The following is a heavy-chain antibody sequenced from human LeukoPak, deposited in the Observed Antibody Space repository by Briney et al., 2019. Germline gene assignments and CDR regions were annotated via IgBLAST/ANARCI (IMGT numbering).Heavy chain of an antibody. CDR2: ISYDGSNK. V-gene: IGHV3-30*04. CDR1: GFTFSSYA. Sequence: PGRSLRLSCAASGFTFSSYAMHWVRQAPGKGLEWVAVISYDGSNKYYADSVKGRFTISRDNSKNTLYLQMNSLRAEDTAVYYCARDLSGIAGYTYGRGIDYWGQGTLVTVSS. J-gene: IGHJ4*02. D-gene: IGHD5-18*01. CDR3: ARDLSGIAGYTYGRGIDY.